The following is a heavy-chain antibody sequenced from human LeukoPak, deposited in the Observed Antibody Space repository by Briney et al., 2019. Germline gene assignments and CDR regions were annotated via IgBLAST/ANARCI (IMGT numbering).Heavy chain of an antibody. CDR2: INPNSGDT. CDR3: ARDAGIGYDPYCDY. Sequence: ASVKVSCKASGYTYTGYYMHWVRQAPGQGLEWMGWINPNSGDTNYARKFQGRVTMTRDPSISTAYMELNRLRSDDTGVYYCARDAGIGYDPYCDYWGQGTLVTVSS. CDR1: GYTYTGYY. V-gene: IGHV1-2*02. D-gene: IGHD5-12*01. J-gene: IGHJ4*02.